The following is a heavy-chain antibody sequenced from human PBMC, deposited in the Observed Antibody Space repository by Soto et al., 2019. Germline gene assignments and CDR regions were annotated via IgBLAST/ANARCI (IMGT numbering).Heavy chain of an antibody. V-gene: IGHV1-18*04. CDR1: GYTFTSYG. J-gene: IGHJ6*02. Sequence: ASVKVSCKASGYTFTSYGISWVRQAPGQGLEWMGWISAYNGNTNYAQKLQGRVTMTTDTSTSTAYMELRSLRSDDTAVYYCARTDGRKYHYYGMDVWGQGTTVTVSS. CDR2: ISAYNGNT. CDR3: ARTDGRKYHYYGMDV.